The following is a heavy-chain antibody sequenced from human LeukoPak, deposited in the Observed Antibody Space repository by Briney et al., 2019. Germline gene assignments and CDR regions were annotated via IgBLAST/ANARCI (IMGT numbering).Heavy chain of an antibody. D-gene: IGHD3-22*01. CDR1: GFTFSSYS. J-gene: IGHJ1*01. Sequence: GGSLRLSCAASGFTFSSYSMNWVRQAPGKGLEWVSSISSSSSYIYYADLVKGRFTISRDNAKNSLYLQMNSLRAEDTAVYYCARNYYDSSGYYQYFQHWGQGTLVTVSS. CDR3: ARNYYDSSGYYQYFQH. V-gene: IGHV3-21*01. CDR2: ISSSSSYI.